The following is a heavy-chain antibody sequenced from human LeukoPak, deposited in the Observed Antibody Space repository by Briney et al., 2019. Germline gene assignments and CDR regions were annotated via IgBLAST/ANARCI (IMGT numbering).Heavy chain of an antibody. CDR2: IRYDGSNK. CDR1: GFTFSSYG. D-gene: IGHD2-2*01. CDR3: AKEYCSSTSCYYYYMDV. V-gene: IGHV3-30*02. Sequence: GGSLRLSCAASGFTFSSYGMHWVRQAPGKGLEWVAFIRYDGSNKYYADSVKGRFTISRDNSKNTLYLQMNSPRAEDTAVYYCAKEYCSSTSCYYYYMDVWGKGTTVTISS. J-gene: IGHJ6*03.